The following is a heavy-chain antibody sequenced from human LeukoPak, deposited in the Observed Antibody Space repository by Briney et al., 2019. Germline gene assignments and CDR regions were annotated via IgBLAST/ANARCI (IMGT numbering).Heavy chain of an antibody. D-gene: IGHD5-24*01. CDR2: IRYDGSNK. Sequence: GGSLRLSCAASGFTFSSYGMHWVRQAPGKGLEWVAFIRYDGSNKYYADSVKGRFTISRDNSKSTLYLQMNSLRAEDTAVYYCAKGFKMATELNYWGQGTLVTVSS. J-gene: IGHJ4*02. CDR3: AKGFKMATELNY. CDR1: GFTFSSYG. V-gene: IGHV3-30*02.